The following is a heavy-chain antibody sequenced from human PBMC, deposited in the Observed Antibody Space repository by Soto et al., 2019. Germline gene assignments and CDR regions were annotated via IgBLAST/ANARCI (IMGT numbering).Heavy chain of an antibody. CDR2: IWFDESKK. J-gene: IGHJ6*02. V-gene: IGHV3-33*08. CDR1: GFSFSTYA. Sequence: PGGSLRLSCAASGFSFSTYAMHWVRQAPGKGLEWVAGIWFDESKKYFGDSVKGRFTISRDNSKKTLYLQMNSLRVEDTGVYYCARGKTDSSRVLYYGMDVWGQGTTVTVSS. CDR3: ARGKTDSSRVLYYGMDV. D-gene: IGHD6-19*01.